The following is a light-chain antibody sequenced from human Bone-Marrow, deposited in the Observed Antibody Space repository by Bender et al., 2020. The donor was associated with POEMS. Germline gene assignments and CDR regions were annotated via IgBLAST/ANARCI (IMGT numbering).Light chain of an antibody. CDR1: SSDVGTYNL. Sequence: QSALTQPASVSGSPGQSITISCTGTSSDVGTYNLVSWYQQHPGQAPKLMIYDVSKRPSGVSNRFSGSKSGNTASLTISGLQAEDEADYYCCSYAGPTTWVFGGGTKLTVL. J-gene: IGLJ3*02. V-gene: IGLV2-23*02. CDR2: DVS. CDR3: CSYAGPTTWV.